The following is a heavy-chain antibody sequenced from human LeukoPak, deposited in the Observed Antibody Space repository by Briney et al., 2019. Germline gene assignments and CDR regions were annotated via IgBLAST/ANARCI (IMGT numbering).Heavy chain of an antibody. CDR1: GFTFSSYA. V-gene: IGHV3-30*04. CDR2: ISYDGSNK. J-gene: IGHJ6*03. Sequence: GRSLRLSCAASGFTFSSYAIHWVRQAPGKGLEWVAVISYDGSNKYYADSVKSRFTISRDNSKNTLYLQMNSLRAEDTAVYYCARGRGHYYYMDVWGKGTTVTVSS. CDR3: ARGRGHYYYMDV.